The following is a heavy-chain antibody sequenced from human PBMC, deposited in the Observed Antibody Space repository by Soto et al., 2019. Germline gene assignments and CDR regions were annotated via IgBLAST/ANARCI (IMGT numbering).Heavy chain of an antibody. Sequence: QVQLAESGGGVVQPGRSLRLSCAASGFTFSSYGMHWVRQAPGKGLEWVAVIWYDENNKYYADSVKGRFTISRDNSKITLSIQMNRLRDEDTAVYYGARVLVATLKLGCVDVWGNGTTVTVSS. D-gene: IGHD5-12*01. CDR3: ARVLVATLKLGCVDV. V-gene: IGHV3-33*03. CDR1: GFTFSSYG. J-gene: IGHJ6*04. CDR2: IWYDENNK.